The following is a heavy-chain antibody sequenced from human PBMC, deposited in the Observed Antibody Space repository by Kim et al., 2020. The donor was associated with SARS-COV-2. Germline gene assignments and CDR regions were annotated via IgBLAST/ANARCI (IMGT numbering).Heavy chain of an antibody. V-gene: IGHV3-74*01. Sequence: GGSLRLSCAASGFTFGDYGMHWVRQVPGKGLVWVSRSDGTGTDTGYAESVKGRFTISRDHAKNTLHLQMNTLRVEDTAIYYCVRDKPQTAGGVYYG. D-gene: IGHD3-16*01. CDR2: SDGTGTDT. CDR1: GFTFGDYG. J-gene: IGHJ6*01. CDR3: VRDKPQTAGGVYYG.